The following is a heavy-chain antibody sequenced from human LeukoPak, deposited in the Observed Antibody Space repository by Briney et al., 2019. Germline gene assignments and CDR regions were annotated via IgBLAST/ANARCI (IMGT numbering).Heavy chain of an antibody. CDR1: GTSISSLY. Sequence: SETLSLTCSVSGTSISSLYWSWIRQPPGKGLWWIGYIYYTGSTNYNPSLKSPVTIFVDTSKNQFSLRLSSVTAADTAVYYCARHRAYSSSSPFDYWGQGTLVTVSS. D-gene: IGHD6-6*01. CDR3: ARHRAYSSSSPFDY. CDR2: IYYTGST. J-gene: IGHJ4*02. V-gene: IGHV4-59*08.